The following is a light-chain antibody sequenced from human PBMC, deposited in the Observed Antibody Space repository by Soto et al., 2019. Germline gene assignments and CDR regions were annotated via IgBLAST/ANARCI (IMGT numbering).Light chain of an antibody. CDR1: QSVSSN. CDR2: VAS. Sequence: EIVMTQSPATLSVSPGETATLSCRASQSVSSNLAWYQQKPGQAPRLLIYVASTRATGIPARFTGSGSGTEFTLTISSLQSEDVAVYYWQQYINWPRTFGQGTKLEIK. J-gene: IGKJ2*01. CDR3: QQYINWPRT. V-gene: IGKV3-15*01.